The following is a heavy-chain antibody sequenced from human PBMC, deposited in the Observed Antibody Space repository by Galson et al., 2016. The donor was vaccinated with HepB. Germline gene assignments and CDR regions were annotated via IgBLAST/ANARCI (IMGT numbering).Heavy chain of an antibody. J-gene: IGHJ4*02. Sequence: SLRLSCAASGFTFDDYAMHWVRQAPGKGLEWVSGISWNSGSIGYADSVKGRFTISRDNAKNSLYLQMNSLRAEDTAVYYCAKEKGLGWFGGGSDSWGQGTQVTVSS. V-gene: IGHV3-9*01. CDR2: ISWNSGSI. CDR1: GFTFDDYA. D-gene: IGHD3-10*01. CDR3: AKEKGLGWFGGGSDS.